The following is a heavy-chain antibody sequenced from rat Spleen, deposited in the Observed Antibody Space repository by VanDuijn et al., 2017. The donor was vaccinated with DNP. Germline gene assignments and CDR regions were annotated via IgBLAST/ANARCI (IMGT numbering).Heavy chain of an antibody. D-gene: IGHD1-9*01. CDR3: ASYYGYNYWYFDV. V-gene: IGHV6-6*01. J-gene: IGHJ1*01. Sequence: EVQVLESGGGLVQPGNSLKLSCATSGFTFSTAWMYWYRQFPEKRLEWVAQIKAKSNNYATDYAESVKGRFTISRDDSKSSIYLQMNNLKEEDTAIYYCASYYGYNYWYFDVWGPGTMVTVSS. CDR1: GFTFSTAW. CDR2: IKAKSNNYAT.